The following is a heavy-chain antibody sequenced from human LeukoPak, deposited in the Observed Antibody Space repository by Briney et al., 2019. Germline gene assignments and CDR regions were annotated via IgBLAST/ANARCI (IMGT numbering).Heavy chain of an antibody. Sequence: PSEALSLTCTVSVGSISSSSYYWGWIRQPPGKGLEWIGSIYYSGSTNYNPSLKSRVTISVDTSKNQFSLKLSSVTAADTAVYYCARSIAVAGFNWFDPWGQGTLVTVSS. CDR2: IYYSGST. CDR3: ARSIAVAGFNWFDP. J-gene: IGHJ5*02. D-gene: IGHD6-19*01. V-gene: IGHV4-39*07. CDR1: VGSISSSSYY.